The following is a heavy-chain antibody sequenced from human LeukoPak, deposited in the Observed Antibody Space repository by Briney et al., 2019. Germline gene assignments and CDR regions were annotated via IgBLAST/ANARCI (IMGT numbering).Heavy chain of an antibody. CDR3: ARDTSSSLTMVRGVILDAFDI. CDR1: GGSISSYY. D-gene: IGHD3-10*01. J-gene: IGHJ3*02. CDR2: IYTSGST. Sequence: SETLSLTCTVSGGSISSYYWSWIRQPAGKGLEWIGRIYTSGSTNYNPSLKSRVTMSVDTSKNQFSLKLSSVTAADTAVYYCARDTSSSLTMVRGVILDAFDIWGQGTMVTVSS. V-gene: IGHV4-4*07.